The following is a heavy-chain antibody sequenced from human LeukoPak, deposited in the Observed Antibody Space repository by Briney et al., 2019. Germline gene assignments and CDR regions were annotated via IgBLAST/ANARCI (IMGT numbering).Heavy chain of an antibody. Sequence: GGSLRLSCAASGFTFSSYGMSWVRQAPGKGLEWVSAISGSGGSTYYADSVKGRFTISRDNSKNTLYLQMNSLRAEDTAVYYCTRELWFGELTCDYWGQGTLVTVSS. D-gene: IGHD3-10*01. J-gene: IGHJ4*02. CDR1: GFTFSSYG. V-gene: IGHV3-23*01. CDR2: ISGSGGST. CDR3: TRELWFGELTCDY.